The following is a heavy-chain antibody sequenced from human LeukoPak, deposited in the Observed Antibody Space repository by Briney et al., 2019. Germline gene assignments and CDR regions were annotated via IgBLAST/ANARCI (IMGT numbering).Heavy chain of an antibody. J-gene: IGHJ5*02. Sequence: ASVKVSCKASGYTFTSYYMHWVRQAPGQGLKWMGIINPSGGSTSYAQKFQGRVTMTRDTSTSTVYMELSSLRSEDTAVYYCAREGADYYDSSGYSGPWGQGTLVTVSS. CDR1: GYTFTSYY. V-gene: IGHV1-46*01. D-gene: IGHD3-22*01. CDR3: AREGADYYDSSGYSGP. CDR2: INPSGGST.